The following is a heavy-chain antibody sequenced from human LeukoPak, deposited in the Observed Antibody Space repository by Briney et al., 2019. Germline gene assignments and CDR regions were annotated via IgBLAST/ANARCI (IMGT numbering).Heavy chain of an antibody. V-gene: IGHV1-69*06. CDR1: GGTFSSYA. D-gene: IGHD1-1*01. J-gene: IGHJ4*02. CDR3: ARDLSGDVLTAPFDY. CDR2: IIPIFGTA. Sequence: SVKVSCKASGGTFSSYAISWVRQAPGQGLEWMGGIIPIFGTANYAQKFQGRVTITADKSTSTAYMELSSLRSEDTAVYYCARDLSGDVLTAPFDYWGQGTLDTVSS.